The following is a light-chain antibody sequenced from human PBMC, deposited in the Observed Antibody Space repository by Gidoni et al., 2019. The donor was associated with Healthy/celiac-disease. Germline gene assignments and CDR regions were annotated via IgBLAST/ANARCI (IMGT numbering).Light chain of an antibody. V-gene: IGLV1-44*01. CDR3: AAWDDSLNGHVV. J-gene: IGLJ2*01. CDR1: SSNIGSNT. Sequence: QSVLTQPPSASGTPGQRVTIPCSGSSSNIGSNTVNWYQQLPGTAPKLLIYSNNQRPSGVPDRFSGFKSGTSASLAISGLQSEDEADYYCAAWDDSLNGHVVFGGGTKLTVL. CDR2: SNN.